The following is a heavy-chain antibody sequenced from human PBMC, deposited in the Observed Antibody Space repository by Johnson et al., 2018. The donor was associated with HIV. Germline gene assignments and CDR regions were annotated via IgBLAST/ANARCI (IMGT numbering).Heavy chain of an antibody. Sequence: VQLVESGGGLIQPGGSLRLSCAASGFTVSSNYMSWVRQAPGKGLEWVSVIYSGGSTYYADPVKGRFTISRDNSKNTLYLQMNSLRAEETAIYYCAKDEGGDYGDLGAFNSWGQGTMVTVSS. CDR1: GFTVSSNY. CDR3: AKDEGGDYGDLGAFNS. J-gene: IGHJ3*02. V-gene: IGHV3-53*01. CDR2: IYSGGST. D-gene: IGHD4-17*01.